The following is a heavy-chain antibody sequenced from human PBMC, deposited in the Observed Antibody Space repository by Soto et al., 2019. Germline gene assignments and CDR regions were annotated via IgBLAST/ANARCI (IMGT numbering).Heavy chain of an antibody. D-gene: IGHD2-2*01. Sequence: QITLNESGPTLVKPTQTLTLTCTFSGFSLSTRDVGVGWIRQPPGEALEWLGVVYWDDSKTYSPSLQSRLTIPRAPSKTQGVLRMTKRDPVDTATYYCAHCRGGVASFWGQGTLVTVSS. V-gene: IGHV2-5*02. J-gene: IGHJ4*02. CDR2: VYWDDSK. CDR1: GFSLSTRDVG. CDR3: AHCRGGVASF.